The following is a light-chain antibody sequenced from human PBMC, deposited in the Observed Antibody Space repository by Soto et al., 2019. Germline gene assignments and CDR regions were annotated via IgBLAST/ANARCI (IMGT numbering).Light chain of an antibody. V-gene: IGLV2-23*01. Sequence: QSANTQPASVSSSPGHSITISCTGTSSDVGSYNLVSWYQQHPGKAPKLMIYEGSKRPSGVSNRFSGSKSGNTAPLTISGLQAEDEADYYCCSYAGSSTYVFGTGTKVTVL. CDR1: SSDVGSYNL. CDR3: CSYAGSSTYV. J-gene: IGLJ1*01. CDR2: EGS.